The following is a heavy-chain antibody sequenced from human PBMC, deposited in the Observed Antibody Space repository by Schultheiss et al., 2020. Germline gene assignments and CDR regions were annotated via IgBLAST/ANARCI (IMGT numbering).Heavy chain of an antibody. D-gene: IGHD1-26*01. V-gene: IGHV4-39*01. Sequence: SETLSLTCTVSGGSISSSSYYWGWIRQPPGKGLEWIGSIYYSGSTYYNPSLKSRVTISVDTSKNQFSLKLSSVTAADTAVYYCARRGVGAKKGPVFDYWGQGTLVTVSS. J-gene: IGHJ4*02. CDR2: IYYSGST. CDR3: ARRGVGAKKGPVFDY. CDR1: GGSISSSSYY.